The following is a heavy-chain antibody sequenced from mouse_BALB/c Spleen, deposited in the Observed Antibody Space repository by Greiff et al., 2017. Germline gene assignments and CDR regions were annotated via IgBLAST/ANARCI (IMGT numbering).Heavy chain of an antibody. CDR1: GYTFTTYP. D-gene: IGHD2-4*01. J-gene: IGHJ3*01. V-gene: IGHV1-47*01. CDR3: ALDYDGGFAY. Sequence: QVQLKQSGAELVKPGASVKMSCKAFGYTFTTYPIEWMKQNHGKSLEWIGNFHPYNDDTKYNEKFKGKAKLTVEKSSSTVYLELSRLTSDDSAVYYCALDYDGGFAYWGQGTLVTVSA. CDR2: FHPYNDDT.